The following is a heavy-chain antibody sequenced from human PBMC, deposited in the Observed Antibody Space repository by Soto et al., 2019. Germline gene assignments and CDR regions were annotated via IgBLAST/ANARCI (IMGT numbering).Heavy chain of an antibody. CDR1: GFTFDDYA. J-gene: IGHJ6*02. CDR2: ISGDGGST. V-gene: IGHV3-43*02. CDR3: VKDISRCSSTSCQTNYYYGMDV. D-gene: IGHD2-2*01. Sequence: GGSLRLSCAASGFTFDDYAMHWVRQAPGKGLEWVSLISGDGGSTYYAASVKGRFTISRANSKNSLYLQMNSLRTEDTAVYSCVKDISRCSSTSCQTNYYYGMDVWGQGTTVTVSS.